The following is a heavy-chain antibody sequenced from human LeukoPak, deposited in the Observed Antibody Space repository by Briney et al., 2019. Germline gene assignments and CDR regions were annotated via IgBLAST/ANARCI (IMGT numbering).Heavy chain of an antibody. CDR1: GGSISSYY. D-gene: IGHD1-14*01. J-gene: IGHJ3*02. Sequence: SETLSLTCTVSGGSISSYYWSWIQQPPGKGLEWIGYIYYSGSTNYNPSLKSRVTISVDTSKNQFSLKLSSVTAADTAVYYCARHRAKGAFDIWGQGTMVTVSS. CDR2: IYYSGST. CDR3: ARHRAKGAFDI. V-gene: IGHV4-59*01.